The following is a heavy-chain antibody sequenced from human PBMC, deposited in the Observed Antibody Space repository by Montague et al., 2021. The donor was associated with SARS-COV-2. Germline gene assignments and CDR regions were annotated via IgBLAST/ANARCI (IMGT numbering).Heavy chain of an antibody. V-gene: IGHV3-30*04. J-gene: IGHJ6*02. Sequence: SLRLSCAASGFTFSSYAMHWVRQAPGKGLEWVAVISYDGSNKYYADSVKGRFTISRDNSKSTLFLQMNSLRAEDTAVYYCAKDIHIVVVTGMDVWGQGITVTISS. CDR2: ISYDGSNK. D-gene: IGHD2-21*02. CDR3: AKDIHIVVVTGMDV. CDR1: GFTFSSYA.